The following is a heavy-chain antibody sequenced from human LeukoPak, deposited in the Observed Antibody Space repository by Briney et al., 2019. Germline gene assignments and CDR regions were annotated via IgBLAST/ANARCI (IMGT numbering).Heavy chain of an antibody. D-gene: IGHD3-3*01. J-gene: IGHJ4*02. CDR2: INPSGGST. Sequence: GASVKVSCKASGYTFTSYYMHWVRQAPGQGLEWMGIINPSGGSTSYAQKFQGRVTMTRDTSTSTVYMELSSLRSEDTAVYYCARDMFDSIFGVVIAIDYWGQGTLVTVSS. V-gene: IGHV1-46*01. CDR3: ARDMFDSIFGVVIAIDY. CDR1: GYTFTSYY.